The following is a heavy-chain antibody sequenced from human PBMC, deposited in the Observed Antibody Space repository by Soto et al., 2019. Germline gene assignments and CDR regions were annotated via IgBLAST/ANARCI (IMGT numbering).Heavy chain of an antibody. J-gene: IGHJ5*02. V-gene: IGHV3-74*01. D-gene: IGHD1-7*01. CDR3: ARPAWASTPNYFDP. CDR2: INSDGSST. CDR1: GFTFSNYW. Sequence: GGSLRLSCAASGFTFSNYWMHWVRQAPGKGLVWVSRINSDGSSTTYADSVKGRFTISRDNAKNTLYLQMSSLRAEDTAVYYCARPAWASTPNYFDPWGQGTLVTVSS.